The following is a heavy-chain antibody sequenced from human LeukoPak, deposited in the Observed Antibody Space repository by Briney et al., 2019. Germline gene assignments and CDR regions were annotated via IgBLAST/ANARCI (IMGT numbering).Heavy chain of an antibody. CDR2: IIPILGIA. CDR3: ARDTPGTVVTPL. V-gene: IGHV1-69*04. Sequence: SVKVSCKASGGTFSSYAISWVRQAPGQGLEWMGRIIPILGIANYAQKFQGRVTITADKSTSTAYMELSSLRSEDTAVYYCARDTPGTVVTPLWGQGTLVTVSS. CDR1: GGTFSSYA. J-gene: IGHJ4*02. D-gene: IGHD4-23*01.